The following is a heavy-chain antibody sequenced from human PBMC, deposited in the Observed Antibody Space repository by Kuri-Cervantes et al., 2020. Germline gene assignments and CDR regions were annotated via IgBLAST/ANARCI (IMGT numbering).Heavy chain of an antibody. J-gene: IGHJ4*02. V-gene: IGHV3-30*02. CDR1: GFTFSSYG. D-gene: IGHD3-3*01. Sequence: GESLKISCAASGFTFSSYGMHWVRQAPGKGLEWVAVIWYDGSNKYYADSVKGRFTISRDKSKNTLYLQMSSLRAEDTAVYYCADERYDTGDYWGQGTLVTVSS. CDR3: ADERYDTGDY. CDR2: IWYDGSNK.